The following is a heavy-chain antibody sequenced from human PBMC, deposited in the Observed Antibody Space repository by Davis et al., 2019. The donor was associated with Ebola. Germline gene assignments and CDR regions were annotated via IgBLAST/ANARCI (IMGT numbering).Heavy chain of an antibody. J-gene: IGHJ4*02. D-gene: IGHD1-14*01. CDR1: GGSFSGYY. Sequence: MPSETLSLTCAVYGGSFSGYYWSWIRQPPGKGLEWIGEINHSGSTNYNPSLKSRVTISVDTSKNQFSLKLSSVTAADTAVYYCARDRPRRFDYWGQGTLVTVSS. CDR2: INHSGST. V-gene: IGHV4-34*01. CDR3: ARDRPRRFDY.